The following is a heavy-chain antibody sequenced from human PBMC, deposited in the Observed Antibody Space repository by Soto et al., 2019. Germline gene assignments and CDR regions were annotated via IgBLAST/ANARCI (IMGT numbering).Heavy chain of an antibody. D-gene: IGHD2-2*01. V-gene: IGHV1-24*01. J-gene: IGHJ4*02. Sequence: QVQLVQSGAEVKKPGASVKVSCKVSGYTLTELSMHWVRQAPGKGLERMGGFDPEEGETIYVQKFQGRVTMTEVTSIDTANMELISLRSEDMAVYYCATVAVVPASPRYYFDYWVQGTLVTVSS. CDR3: ATVAVVPASPRYYFDY. CDR1: GYTLTELS. CDR2: FDPEEGET.